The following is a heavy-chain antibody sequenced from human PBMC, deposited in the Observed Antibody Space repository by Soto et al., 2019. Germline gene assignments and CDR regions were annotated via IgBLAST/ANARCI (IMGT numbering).Heavy chain of an antibody. CDR2: IYYSGST. D-gene: IGHD6-13*01. J-gene: IGHJ5*02. CDR3: ARDLTSRYSSSWYIFHWFDP. Sequence: SETLSLTWTVFGGSISSYYWSWIRKPPGKGLEWIGYIYYSGSTNYNPSLKSRVTISVDTSKNQFSLKLSSVTAADTAVYYCARDLTSRYSSSWYIFHWFDPWGQGTLVTVSS. V-gene: IGHV4-59*01. CDR1: GGSISSYY.